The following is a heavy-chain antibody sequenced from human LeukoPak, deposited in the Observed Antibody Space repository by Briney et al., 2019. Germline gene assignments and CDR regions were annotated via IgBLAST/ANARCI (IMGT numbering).Heavy chain of an antibody. CDR1: GGSISSSSYY. J-gene: IGHJ6*03. V-gene: IGHV4-39*07. CDR2: IYYSGST. D-gene: IGHD3-22*01. CDR3: ARGAYDSSGYYFPGNIDSYYYYMDV. Sequence: PSETLSLTCTVSGGSISSSSYYWGWIRQPPGKGLEWIGSIYYSGSTYYNPSLKSRVTISVDTSKNQFSLKLSSVAAADTAVYYCARGAYDSSGYYFPGNIDSYYYYMDVWGKGTTVTVSS.